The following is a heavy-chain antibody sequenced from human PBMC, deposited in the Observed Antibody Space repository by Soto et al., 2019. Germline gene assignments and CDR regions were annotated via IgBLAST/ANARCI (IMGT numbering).Heavy chain of an antibody. CDR1: GGSISSSSYY. J-gene: IGHJ6*03. Sequence: TSETLSLTCTVSGGSISSSSYYWGWIRQPPGTRLKWIGSIYYSGIIDYIPSLKSRVTISVDTSKNQFSLKLSSVAAADAAVYYCARQGPVVVLRDYYYYMDVWGKGTTVTGSS. CDR3: ARQGPVVVLRDYYYYMDV. D-gene: IGHD2-2*01. CDR2: IYYSGII. V-gene: IGHV4-39*01.